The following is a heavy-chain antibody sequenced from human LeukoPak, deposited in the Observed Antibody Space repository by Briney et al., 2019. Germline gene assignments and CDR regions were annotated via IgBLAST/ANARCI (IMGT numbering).Heavy chain of an antibody. CDR1: GFTVTSYA. CDR2: ISSGGDIT. J-gene: IGHJ4*02. V-gene: IGHV3-23*01. Sequence: GGSLRLSCAASGFTVTSYAMRWVRQSPEKGLEWVSSISSGGDITHHADSVRGRFTISRDIYKNTLYLEMNSLRAEDTAVYYCAKSDCGGDCYLLDYWGQGTLVTVSS. CDR3: AKSDCGGDCYLLDY. D-gene: IGHD2-21*02.